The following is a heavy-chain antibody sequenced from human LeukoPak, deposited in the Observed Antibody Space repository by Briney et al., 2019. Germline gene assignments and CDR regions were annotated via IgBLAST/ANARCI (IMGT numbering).Heavy chain of an antibody. CDR3: ARVRTSGWYDY. Sequence: SETLSLTCTVPGYSISSGYYWGWIRQPPGKGLEWIGSIYHSGSTYYNPSLKSRVTISVDTSKNQFSLKLSSVTAADTAVYYCARVRTSGWYDYWGQGTLVTVSS. CDR2: IYHSGST. V-gene: IGHV4-38-2*02. D-gene: IGHD6-19*01. J-gene: IGHJ4*02. CDR1: GYSISSGYY.